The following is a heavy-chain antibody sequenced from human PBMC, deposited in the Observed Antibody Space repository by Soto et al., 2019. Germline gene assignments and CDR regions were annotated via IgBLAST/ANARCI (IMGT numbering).Heavy chain of an antibody. CDR2: VSHDGRNT. Sequence: VQLVESGGGVVQPGRSLRLSCAASGFTFSDYAMHWVRQAPGKGLEWVAVVSHDGRNTHYADSVKGRFTISRDSSQNTVSLATTGLRAEDTSVYCSAKGGRQWLVTSDFNYWGQGALVTVSS. CDR1: GFTFSDYA. J-gene: IGHJ4*02. D-gene: IGHD6-19*01. V-gene: IGHV3-30*18. CDR3: AKGGRQWLVTSDFNY.